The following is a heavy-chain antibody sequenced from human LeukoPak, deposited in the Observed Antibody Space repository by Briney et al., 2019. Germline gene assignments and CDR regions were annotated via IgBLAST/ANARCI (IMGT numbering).Heavy chain of an antibody. D-gene: IGHD3-3*02. J-gene: IGHJ5*02. V-gene: IGHV3-33*06. CDR1: GFTFSSYG. Sequence: PGGSLRLSCAASGFTFSSYGMHWVRQAPGKGLEWVAVIWYDGSNKYYADSVKGRFTISRDNSKNTLYLQMNSLRAEDTAVYYCAKDASIFGVVTPNWFDPWGQGTLVTVSS. CDR2: IWYDGSNK. CDR3: AKDASIFGVVTPNWFDP.